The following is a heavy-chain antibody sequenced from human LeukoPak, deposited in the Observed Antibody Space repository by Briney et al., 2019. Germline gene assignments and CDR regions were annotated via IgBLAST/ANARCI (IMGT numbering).Heavy chain of an antibody. V-gene: IGHV4-38-2*02. CDR1: GYSISRGYY. Sequence: SETLSLTCTVSGYSISRGYYWGWIRQPPGKGLEWIGSIFHSGSTYYNPSLKSRVTISVDTSKNQFSLKLSSVTAADTAVYYCARGPLRARDYYDSSGQGLIDYWGQGTLVTVSS. J-gene: IGHJ4*02. D-gene: IGHD3-22*01. CDR3: ARGPLRARDYYDSSGQGLIDY. CDR2: IFHSGST.